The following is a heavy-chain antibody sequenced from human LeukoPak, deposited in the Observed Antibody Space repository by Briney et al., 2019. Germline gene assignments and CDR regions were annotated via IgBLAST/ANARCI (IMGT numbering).Heavy chain of an antibody. J-gene: IGHJ4*02. CDR1: GFTVSSSY. Sequence: GGSLRLSCAASGFTVSSSYMSWVRQAPGKGLEWVSVMYSGGATYYANSVKGRFTISRDYSKNTLNLQMNNLGTEDTAVYFCARSVHDTSGYAYWGQGTLVTVSS. CDR3: ARSVHDTSGYAY. D-gene: IGHD3-22*01. V-gene: IGHV3-66*02. CDR2: MYSGGAT.